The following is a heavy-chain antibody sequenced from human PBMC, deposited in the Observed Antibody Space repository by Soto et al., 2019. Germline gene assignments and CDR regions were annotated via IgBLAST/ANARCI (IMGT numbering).Heavy chain of an antibody. V-gene: IGHV3-7*05. CDR2: IKQDGSEK. Sequence: PGVFLRLSPAAAGCIYRIDRRSMIRQAPGKGLEWVANIKQDGSEKYYVDSVKGRFTISRDNAKDSLYLQMNSLRAEDTAVYYCASAGREMAYYYYGMDVRGQGTTVTVSS. CDR1: GCIYRIDR. D-gene: IGHD1-1*01. J-gene: IGHJ6*02. CDR3: ASAGREMAYYYYGMDV.